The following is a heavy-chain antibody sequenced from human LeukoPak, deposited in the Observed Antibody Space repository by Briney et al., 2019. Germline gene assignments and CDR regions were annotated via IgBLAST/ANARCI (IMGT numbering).Heavy chain of an antibody. CDR3: AKMDSDYYIDF. J-gene: IGHJ4*02. V-gene: IGHV3-53*01. Sequence: GESLRLSCAASGFIVSSTYMNWVRQAPGKGLEWISVINSGGTTYYADSVKGRFTISRDDSNNMLFLQMNSLRAEDTALYYCAKMDSDYYIDFWGQGTLVTVSS. D-gene: IGHD3/OR15-3a*01. CDR1: GFIVSSTY. CDR2: INSGGTT.